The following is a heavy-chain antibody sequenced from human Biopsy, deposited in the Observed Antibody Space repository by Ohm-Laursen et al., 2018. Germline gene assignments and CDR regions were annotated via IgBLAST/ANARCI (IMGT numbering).Heavy chain of an antibody. J-gene: IGHJ4*02. D-gene: IGHD6-19*01. CDR3: ARDKYRSWNYFDN. CDR2: INPDSGVT. V-gene: IGHV1-2*02. CDR1: GYTFSGYY. Sequence: ASVKVSCNASGYTFSGYYMHWVRQAPGQGLEWMGWINPDSGVTNYAQKFQGRVTMTRDTSISTAYMELSRLGSDDTAVYYCARDKYRSWNYFDNWGQRSLVTVSS.